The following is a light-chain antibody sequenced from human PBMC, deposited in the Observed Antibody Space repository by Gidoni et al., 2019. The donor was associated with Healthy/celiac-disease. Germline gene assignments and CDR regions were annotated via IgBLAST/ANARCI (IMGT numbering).Light chain of an antibody. Sequence: EIVLTQSPATLSLSPGERATLSCRASQSVSSYFAWYQQKPGQAPRLLIYDASNRSTGIPARFSGSGSATDFTLTISSLEPEDFAVYYCQQRSNWPPLTFXGXTKVEIK. J-gene: IGKJ4*01. CDR1: QSVSSY. CDR2: DAS. CDR3: QQRSNWPPLT. V-gene: IGKV3-11*01.